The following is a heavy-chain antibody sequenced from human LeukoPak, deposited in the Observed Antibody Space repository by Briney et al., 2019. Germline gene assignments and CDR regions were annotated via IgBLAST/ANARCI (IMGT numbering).Heavy chain of an antibody. D-gene: IGHD3-10*01. V-gene: IGHV4-34*01. Sequence: SETLSLTCAVYGGSFSGYYWSWIRQPPGKGLGWIGEINHSGSTNYNPSLKSRVTISVDTSKNQFSLKLSSVTAADTAVYYCAIRYYYGSGSWDYWGQGTLVTVSS. J-gene: IGHJ4*02. CDR1: GGSFSGYY. CDR3: AIRYYYGSGSWDY. CDR2: INHSGST.